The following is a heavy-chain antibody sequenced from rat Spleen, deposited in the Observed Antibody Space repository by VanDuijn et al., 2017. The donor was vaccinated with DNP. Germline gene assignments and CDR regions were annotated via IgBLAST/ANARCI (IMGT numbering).Heavy chain of an antibody. CDR3: ARCRYYGYTTGYYFDY. V-gene: IGHV3-1*01. D-gene: IGHD1-9*01. CDR2: ISYSGST. J-gene: IGHJ2*01. CDR1: GFSITTNY. Sequence: EVQLQESGPGLVKPSHSLSLTCSVTGFSITTNYWGWIRKFPGNKMEWIGHISYSGSTSYNPSLKSRISITRDTSKNQFFLQLNSVTTEDTATYYCARCRYYGYTTGYYFDYWGQGVMVTVSS.